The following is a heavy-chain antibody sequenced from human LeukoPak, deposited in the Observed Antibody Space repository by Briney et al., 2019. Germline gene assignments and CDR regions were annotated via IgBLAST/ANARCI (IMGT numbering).Heavy chain of an antibody. CDR3: AKALAAGTDYFDY. Sequence: GGSLRLSCATSGFTFVDYGLSWVRRAPGKGLEWLCAINYNGAITDYADSVKGRFTISRDNSKNSLYLQMNSLRTEDTALYYCAKALAAGTDYFDYWGQGTMVTVSS. CDR2: INYNGAIT. V-gene: IGHV3-20*04. D-gene: IGHD6-13*01. J-gene: IGHJ4*02. CDR1: GFTFVDYG.